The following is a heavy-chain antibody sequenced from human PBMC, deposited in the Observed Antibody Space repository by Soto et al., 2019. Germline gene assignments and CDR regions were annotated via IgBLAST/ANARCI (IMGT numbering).Heavy chain of an antibody. Sequence: GGSLRLSCAASGFTFSSYLMSWVRQSPGKGLEWVANIKQDGSEKYYVDSVKGRFTISRDNAKNSLYLQMNSLRAEDTAVYYCAREHRVDTYSYDRSGARKGFDPWGQGTLVTVSS. CDR1: GFTFSSYL. CDR3: AREHRVDTYSYDRSGARKGFDP. D-gene: IGHD3-22*01. V-gene: IGHV3-7*01. J-gene: IGHJ5*02. CDR2: IKQDGSEK.